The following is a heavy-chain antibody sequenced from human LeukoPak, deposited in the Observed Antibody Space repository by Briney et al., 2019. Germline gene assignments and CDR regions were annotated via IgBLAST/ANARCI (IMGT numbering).Heavy chain of an antibody. CDR1: GFTFSSYG. V-gene: IGHV3-33*01. J-gene: IGHJ6*03. CDR3: AYGEDEDYYYMDV. Sequence: GGSLRLSCAASGFTFSSYGMHWVRQAPGKGLEWVAVIWYDGSNKYYADSVKGRFTISRDNSKNTLYLQMNSLRAEDTAVYYCAYGEDEDYYYMDVWGKGTTVTVSS. CDR2: IWYDGSNK. D-gene: IGHD4-17*01.